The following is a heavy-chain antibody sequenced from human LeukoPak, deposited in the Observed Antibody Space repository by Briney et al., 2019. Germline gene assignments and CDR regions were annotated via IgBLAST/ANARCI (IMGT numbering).Heavy chain of an antibody. D-gene: IGHD5-18*01. CDR2: ISSSSSYI. Sequence: KAGGSLRLSCAASGFTFSSYSMNWVRQAPGKGLEWVSSISSSSSYIYYADSVKGRFTISRDNAKNSLYLQMNSLRAEDTAMYYCARALDTAMVRTFDYWGQGTLVTVSS. J-gene: IGHJ4*02. V-gene: IGHV3-21*01. CDR1: GFTFSSYS. CDR3: ARALDTAMVRTFDY.